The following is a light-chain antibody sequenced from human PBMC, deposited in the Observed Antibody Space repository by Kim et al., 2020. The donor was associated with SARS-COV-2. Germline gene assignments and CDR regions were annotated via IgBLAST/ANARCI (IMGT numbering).Light chain of an antibody. CDR3: QQSYINPFT. V-gene: IGKV1-39*01. CDR1: QSISSQ. Sequence: ASVGAGVTITCRYSQSISSQLNWYQQKPGRAPKLLISAASNLEGGVPSRFSGSGSGTDFTLTISSLQPEDFATYFCQQSYINPFTFGPGTKVDIK. CDR2: AAS. J-gene: IGKJ3*01.